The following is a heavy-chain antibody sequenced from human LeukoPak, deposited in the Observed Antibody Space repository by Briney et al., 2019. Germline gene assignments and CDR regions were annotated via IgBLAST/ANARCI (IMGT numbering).Heavy chain of an antibody. J-gene: IGHJ6*03. D-gene: IGHD6-13*01. CDR1: GFTFSSYG. Sequence: GGSLRLSCAASGFTFSSYGMSWVRQAPGKGLEWVSEISGSGVITYYADSVKGRFAISRDNSKNTLYLQMNSLRAEDTAVYYCAKDSSSSLLYYYYMDVWGKGTTVTISS. V-gene: IGHV3-23*01. CDR2: ISGSGVIT. CDR3: AKDSSSSLLYYYYMDV.